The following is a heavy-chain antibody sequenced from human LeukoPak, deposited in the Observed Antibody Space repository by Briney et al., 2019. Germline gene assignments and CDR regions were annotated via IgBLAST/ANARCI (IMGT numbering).Heavy chain of an antibody. V-gene: IGHV1-69*05. CDR1: GGTFSSYA. Sequence: ASVKVSCKASGGTFSSYAISWARQAPGQGLEWMGGIILIFGTANYAQKFQGRVTITTDESTSTAYMELSSLRSEDTAVYYCARVGSSSQVDAFDIWGQGTMVTVSS. CDR3: ARVGSSSQVDAFDI. D-gene: IGHD6-6*01. CDR2: IILIFGTA. J-gene: IGHJ3*02.